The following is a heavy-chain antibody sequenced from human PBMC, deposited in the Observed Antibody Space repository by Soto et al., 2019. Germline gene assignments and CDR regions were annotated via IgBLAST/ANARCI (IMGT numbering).Heavy chain of an antibody. J-gene: IGHJ5*02. CDR2: ISGSGGST. V-gene: IGHV3-23*01. CDR3: AKGVGFGEPMNWFDP. CDR1: GFTFSSYA. D-gene: IGHD3-10*01. Sequence: GGSLRLSCAASGFTFSSYAMSRVRQAPGKGLEWVSAISGSGGSTYYADSVKGRFTISRDNSKNTLYLQMNSLRAEDTAVYYCAKGVGFGEPMNWFDPWGQGTLVTVSS.